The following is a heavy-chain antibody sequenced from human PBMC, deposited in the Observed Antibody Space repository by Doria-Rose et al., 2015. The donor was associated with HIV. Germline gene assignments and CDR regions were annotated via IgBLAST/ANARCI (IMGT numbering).Heavy chain of an antibody. Sequence: QVTLKESGPVLVKPTETLTLTCTVSGVSLSSPGMGVSWIRQPPGKALEWLANIFSDDERSYNTSLKSRLTIASGTSTSQVVRTMTDMDPVDTATYYCARIKSSRWYHKYYFDFWGQGTLVIVSA. D-gene: IGHD6-13*01. V-gene: IGHV2-26*01. J-gene: IGHJ4*02. CDR1: GVSLSSPGMG. CDR3: ARIKSSRWYHKYYFDF. CDR2: IFSDDER.